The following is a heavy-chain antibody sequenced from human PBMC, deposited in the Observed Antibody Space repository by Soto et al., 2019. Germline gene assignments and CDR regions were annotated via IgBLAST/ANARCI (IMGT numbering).Heavy chain of an antibody. Sequence: GGSLRLSCAASGFTFSNDWMSWVRQAPGKGLEWVGRIKSKTDGGTTDYAAPVKGRFTISRDDSKNTLYLQMNSLKTEDTAVYYCTTDGEGDYYGSGSYSYFDYWGQGTLVTVSS. J-gene: IGHJ4*02. V-gene: IGHV3-15*01. CDR3: TTDGEGDYYGSGSYSYFDY. D-gene: IGHD3-10*01. CDR2: IKSKTDGGTT. CDR1: GFTFSNDW.